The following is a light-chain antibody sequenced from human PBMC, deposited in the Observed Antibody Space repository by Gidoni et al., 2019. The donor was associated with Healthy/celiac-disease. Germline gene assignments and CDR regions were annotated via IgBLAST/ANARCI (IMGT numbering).Light chain of an antibody. Sequence: DIQMTQSPSTLSASVGDRVTITCRVSQSISSWLAWYQQKPGKAPKLLIYKASSLESGVPSRFSGSGSGTEFTLTISSLQPDDFATYYCQHSGITFGQGTRLEIK. J-gene: IGKJ5*01. CDR3: QHSGIT. V-gene: IGKV1-5*03. CDR1: QSISSW. CDR2: KAS.